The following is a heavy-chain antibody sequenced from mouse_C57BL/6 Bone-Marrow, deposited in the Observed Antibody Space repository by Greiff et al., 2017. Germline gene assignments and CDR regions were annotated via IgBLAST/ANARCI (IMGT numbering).Heavy chain of an antibody. CDR1: GYTFTSYW. D-gene: IGHD1-1*01. Sequence: QVQLQQPGAELVRPGTSVKLSCKASGYTFTSYWMHWVKQRPGQGLEWIGVIDPSDSYTNYNQKFKGKATLTVDPSSSTAYMQRSSLTSEDSAVYYCARDADYYGSSSSYYFDYWGQGTTLTVSS. V-gene: IGHV1-59*01. CDR3: ARDADYYGSSSSYYFDY. CDR2: IDPSDSYT. J-gene: IGHJ2*01.